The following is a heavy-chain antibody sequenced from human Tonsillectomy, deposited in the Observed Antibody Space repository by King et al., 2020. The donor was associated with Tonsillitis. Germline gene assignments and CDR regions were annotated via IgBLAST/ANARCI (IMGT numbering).Heavy chain of an antibody. CDR3: ARDSYGVTAARGFDY. J-gene: IGHJ4*02. CDR2: IWYDGSNK. Sequence: QLVQSGGGVVQPGRSLRLSCAASGFTFSTYGMHWVRQAPGKGLELVAVIWYDGSNKYYADSVKGRFTISRDNSKNTLYLQMNSLRAEDTAVYYCARDSYGVTAARGFDYWGQGTLVTVSS. D-gene: IGHD6-6*01. CDR1: GFTFSTYG. V-gene: IGHV3-33*01.